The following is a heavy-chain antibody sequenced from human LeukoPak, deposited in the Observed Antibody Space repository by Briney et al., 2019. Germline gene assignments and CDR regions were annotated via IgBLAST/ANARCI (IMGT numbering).Heavy chain of an antibody. D-gene: IGHD2-2*01. V-gene: IGHV3-21*01. Sequence: PGGSLRLSCAASGFTFTNYGMNGVRQPPGKGLEWVSSISSSGTSIDYADSVKGRFTVSRDSATNSLYLQMNSLRAEDTAVYYCARTAKDIVIVPASYYMDVWGKGTTVTVSS. CDR2: ISSSGTSI. J-gene: IGHJ6*03. CDR3: ARTAKDIVIVPASYYMDV. CDR1: GFTFTNYG.